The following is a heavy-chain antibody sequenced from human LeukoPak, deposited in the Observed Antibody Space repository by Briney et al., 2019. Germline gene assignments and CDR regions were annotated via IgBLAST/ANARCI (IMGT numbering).Heavy chain of an antibody. CDR3: ARGNTGSSLDY. CDR2: ISYDGSNK. V-gene: IGHV3-30*03. J-gene: IGHJ4*02. CDR1: GFTFSSYG. Sequence: GGSLRLSCAASGFTFSSYGMHWVRQAPGKGLEWVAVISYDGSNKYYADSVKGRFTISRDNSKNTLYLQMNSLRAEDTAVYYCARGNTGSSLDYWGQGTLVTVSS. D-gene: IGHD1-26*01.